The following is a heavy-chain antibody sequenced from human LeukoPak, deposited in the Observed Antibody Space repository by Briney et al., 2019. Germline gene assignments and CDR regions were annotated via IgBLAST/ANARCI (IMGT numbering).Heavy chain of an antibody. CDR1: GYTFTSYG. CDR3: ARAPGGGVGATIFDY. Sequence: GASVKVSCKASGYTFTSYGISWVRQAPGQGLEWMGWINAGNGNTKYSQKFQGRVTITRDTSASTAYMELSSLRSEDTAVYYCARAPGGGVGATIFDYWGQGTLVTVSS. CDR2: INAGNGNT. V-gene: IGHV1-3*01. D-gene: IGHD1-26*01. J-gene: IGHJ4*02.